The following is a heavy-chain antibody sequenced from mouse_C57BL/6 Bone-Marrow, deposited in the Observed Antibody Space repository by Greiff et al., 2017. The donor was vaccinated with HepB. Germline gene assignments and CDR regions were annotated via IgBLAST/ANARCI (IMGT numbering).Heavy chain of an antibody. CDR2: IYPRSGNT. Sequence: VKLQESGAELARPGASVKLSCKASGYTFTSYGISWVKQRTGQGLEWIGEIYPRSGNTYYNEKFKGKATLTADKSSSTAYMELRSLTSEDSAVYFCARGLTGARAMDDRGQGASVTVSS. V-gene: IGHV1-81*01. CDR3: ARGLTGARAMDD. J-gene: IGHJ4*01. D-gene: IGHD4-1*01. CDR1: GYTFTSYG.